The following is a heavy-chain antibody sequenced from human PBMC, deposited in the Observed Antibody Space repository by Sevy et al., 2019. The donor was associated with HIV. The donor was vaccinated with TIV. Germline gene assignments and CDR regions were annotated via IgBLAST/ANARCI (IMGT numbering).Heavy chain of an antibody. D-gene: IGHD2-21*02. Sequence: GGSLRLSCAASGFTFSSYGMHWVRQAPGKGLEWVAVIWYDGSNKYYADSVKGRFTISRDNSKNTLYLQMNSLRAEDTAVYYCAKDYGGNSARSGFDYWGQGTLVTVSS. CDR1: GFTFSSYG. CDR2: IWYDGSNK. V-gene: IGHV3-33*06. J-gene: IGHJ4*02. CDR3: AKDYGGNSARSGFDY.